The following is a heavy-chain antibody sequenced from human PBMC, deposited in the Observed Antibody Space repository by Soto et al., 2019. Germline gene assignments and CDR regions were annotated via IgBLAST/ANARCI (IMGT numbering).Heavy chain of an antibody. J-gene: IGHJ4*02. D-gene: IGHD3-9*01. CDR3: ARANLRYFDLSEC. V-gene: IGHV3-33*01. CDR1: GFTFSSYG. CDR2: IWYDGSNK. Sequence: QVQLVASGGGVVQPGRSLRLSCAASGFTFSSYGIHWVRQAPGKGLEWVALIWYDGSNKYYADSVKGRFNISRDNSKNTLYLQMNRRRAEDTAVYYCARANLRYFDLSECGGPGTLVSVSS.